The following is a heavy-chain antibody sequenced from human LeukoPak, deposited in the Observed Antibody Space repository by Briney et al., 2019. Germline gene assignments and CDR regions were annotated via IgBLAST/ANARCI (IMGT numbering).Heavy chain of an antibody. D-gene: IGHD3-10*01. CDR3: ARDPELLWFGELSMGDY. V-gene: IGHV1-3*01. Sequence: ASVKVSCKASGYTFTGYAMHWVRQAPGQRLEWMGWINAGNGNTKYSQKFQGRVTITRDTSASTAYMELSSLRSEDTAVYYCARDPELLWFGELSMGDYWGQGTLVTVSS. CDR1: GYTFTGYA. CDR2: INAGNGNT. J-gene: IGHJ4*02.